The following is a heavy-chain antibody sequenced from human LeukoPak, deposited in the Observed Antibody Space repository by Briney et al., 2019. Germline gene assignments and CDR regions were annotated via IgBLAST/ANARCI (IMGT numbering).Heavy chain of an antibody. CDR3: ARYYYGSGSYYNPPAYYFDY. V-gene: IGHV1-69*13. CDR1: GGTFSSYA. CDR2: IIPIFGTA. J-gene: IGHJ4*02. D-gene: IGHD3-10*01. Sequence: SVEVSCKASGGTFSSYAISWVRQAPGQGLEWMGGIIPIFGTANYAQKFQGRVTITADESTSTAYMELSSLRSEDTAVYYCARYYYGSGSYYNPPAYYFDYWGQGTLVTVSS.